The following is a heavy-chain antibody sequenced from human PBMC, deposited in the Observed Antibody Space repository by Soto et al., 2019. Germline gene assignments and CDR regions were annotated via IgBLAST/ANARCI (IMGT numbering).Heavy chain of an antibody. CDR2: ISSSSSYI. V-gene: IGHV3-21*01. Sequence: GGSLRLSCAASGFTFSSYSMNWVRQAPGKGLEWVSSISSSSSYIYYADSVKGRFTISRDNAKNSLYLQMNSLRAEDTAVYYCARDLKIFGVVIPHLTYYYYGMDVWGQGTTVTVSS. CDR3: ARDLKIFGVVIPHLTYYYYGMDV. CDR1: GFTFSSYS. D-gene: IGHD3-3*01. J-gene: IGHJ6*02.